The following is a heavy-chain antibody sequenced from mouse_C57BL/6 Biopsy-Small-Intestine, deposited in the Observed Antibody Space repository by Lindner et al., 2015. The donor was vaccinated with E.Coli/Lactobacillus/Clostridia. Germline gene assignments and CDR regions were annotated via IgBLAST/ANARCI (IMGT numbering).Heavy chain of an antibody. CDR2: IYPGDGDT. J-gene: IGHJ4*01. D-gene: IGHD1-1*01. Sequence: VQLQESGPELVKPGASVKISCKASGYAFSSSWMNWVKQRPGKGLEWIGRIYPGDGDTNYNGKFKGKATLTADKSSSTAYMQLSSLTSEDSAVYFCARWNYYGSSHYYAMDYWGQGTSVTVFS. V-gene: IGHV1-82*01. CDR3: ARWNYYGSSHYYAMDY. CDR1: GYAFSSSW.